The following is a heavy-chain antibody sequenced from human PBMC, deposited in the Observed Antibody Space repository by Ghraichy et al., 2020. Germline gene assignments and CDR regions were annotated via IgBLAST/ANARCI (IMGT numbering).Heavy chain of an antibody. Sequence: GESLNISCAASGFTFSDYYMSWIRQAPGKGLEWVSYISSSGSTIYYADSVKGRFTISRDNAKNSLYLQMNSLRAEDTAVYYCARDRTRCSGGSCQRSFDYWGQGTLVTVSS. CDR2: ISSSGSTI. V-gene: IGHV3-11*01. J-gene: IGHJ4*02. CDR3: ARDRTRCSGGSCQRSFDY. D-gene: IGHD2-15*01. CDR1: GFTFSDYY.